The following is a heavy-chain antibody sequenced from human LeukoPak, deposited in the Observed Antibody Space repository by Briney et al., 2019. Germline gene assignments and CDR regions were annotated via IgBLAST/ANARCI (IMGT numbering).Heavy chain of an antibody. V-gene: IGHV3-43*01. CDR1: GFTFDDYT. D-gene: IGHD3-9*01. CDR3: AKGNILTGPPDY. CDR2: INWDGDTT. Sequence: GGSLRLSCAASGFTFDDYTMHWVRQPPGKGLEWVSLINWDGDTTEYADSVKGRFTISRDNSKNSLFLQMNSLRTEDTALYYCAKGNILTGPPDYWGQGTLVTVSS. J-gene: IGHJ4*02.